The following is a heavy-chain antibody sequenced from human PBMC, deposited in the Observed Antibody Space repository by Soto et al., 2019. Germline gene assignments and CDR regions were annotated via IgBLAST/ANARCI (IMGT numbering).Heavy chain of an antibody. CDR3: ARDGVASGNINFDY. D-gene: IGHD5-12*01. CDR1: GYMFTKSA. J-gene: IGHJ4*01. Sequence: ASVKVSCKASGYMFTKSAVHWLRQAPGQRLEWMGWISGDSGNRKYSPKFQDRVTITRDTSANTAYMELSSLRSEDTALYYCARDGVASGNINFDYWGQGTLVTSPQ. V-gene: IGHV1-3*01. CDR2: ISGDSGNR.